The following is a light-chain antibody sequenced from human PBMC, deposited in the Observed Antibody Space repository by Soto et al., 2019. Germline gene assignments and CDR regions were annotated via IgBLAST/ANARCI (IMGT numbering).Light chain of an antibody. Sequence: DIQMTQSPSTLSASVGDRVTITCRASQSISTWLAWYQQKPGKAPKLLIYDASSLESGVPSRFSGSGSGTEFTLTISSLQPEDFASYYCQQYENLPTFGQGTRLEIK. J-gene: IGKJ5*01. CDR2: DAS. V-gene: IGKV1-5*01. CDR3: QQYENLPT. CDR1: QSISTW.